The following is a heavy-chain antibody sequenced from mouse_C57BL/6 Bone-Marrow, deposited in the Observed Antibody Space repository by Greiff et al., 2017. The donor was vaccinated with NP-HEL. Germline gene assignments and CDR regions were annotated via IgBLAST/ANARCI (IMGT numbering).Heavy chain of an antibody. J-gene: IGHJ4*01. Sequence: VKLQQSGAELARPGASVKLSCKASGYTFTSYGISWVKQRTGQGLEWIGEIYPRSGNTYYNEKFKGKATLTADKSSSTAYMELRSLTSEDSAVYFCARWGYYPYYYAMDYWGQGTSVTVSS. V-gene: IGHV1-81*01. CDR3: ARWGYYPYYYAMDY. CDR1: GYTFTSYG. D-gene: IGHD2-3*01. CDR2: IYPRSGNT.